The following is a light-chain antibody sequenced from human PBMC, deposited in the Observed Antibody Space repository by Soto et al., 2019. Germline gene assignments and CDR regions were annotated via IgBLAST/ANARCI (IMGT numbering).Light chain of an antibody. Sequence: EIVLTQSPGTLSLSPGERATLSCRASQSVTNYLAWYQQKPGQAPRLLIYDASNRATGIPARFSGSGSGTDFTLTISSLQPEDFSVYYCQQRSNWPLITFGQGTRLEIK. CDR3: QQRSNWPLIT. V-gene: IGKV3-11*01. CDR1: QSVTNY. CDR2: DAS. J-gene: IGKJ5*01.